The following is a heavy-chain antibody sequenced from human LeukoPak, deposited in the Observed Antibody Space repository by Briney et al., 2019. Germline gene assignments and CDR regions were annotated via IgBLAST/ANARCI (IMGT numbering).Heavy chain of an antibody. D-gene: IGHD3-22*01. V-gene: IGHV3-11*01. CDR2: ISSSGSTI. J-gene: IGHJ4*02. Sequence: GGSLRLSCAASGFTFSDYYMSWIRQAPGKGLEWVSYISSSGSTIYYADSVKGRFTVSRDNSKNTLYLQMNSLRAEDTAVYYCANSAKDSSGYYLTLDYWGQGTLVTVSS. CDR1: GFTFSDYY. CDR3: ANSAKDSSGYYLTLDY.